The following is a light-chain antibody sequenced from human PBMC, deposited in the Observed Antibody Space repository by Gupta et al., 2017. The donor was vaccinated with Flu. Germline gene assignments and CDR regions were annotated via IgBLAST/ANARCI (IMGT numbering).Light chain of an antibody. J-gene: IGLJ3*02. CDR2: RNN. Sequence: SGSRSNIESNYVYWYQQLPGAAPKLLIYRNNQRPSGVPDRFSGSKSGTSASLAISGLRSEDEADYYCATWHERLHSLGSPPQWVFGGGTML. CDR3: ATWHERLHSLGSPPQWV. V-gene: IGLV1-47*01. CDR1: RSNIESNY.